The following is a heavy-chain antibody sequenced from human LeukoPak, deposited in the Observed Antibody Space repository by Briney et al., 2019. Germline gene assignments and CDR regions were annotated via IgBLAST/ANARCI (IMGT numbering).Heavy chain of an antibody. CDR1: GFTFDDYG. D-gene: IGHD3-22*01. Sequence: GGSLRLSCAASGFTFDDYGMSWVRQGPGKGREWVSAINRNGDSTGYADSVKGRFTISRDNAKNSLYLQMNSLRAEDTAVYYCARAISYYYDSSGQPTDDAFDIWGQGTMVTVSS. CDR2: INRNGDST. J-gene: IGHJ3*02. CDR3: ARAISYYYDSSGQPTDDAFDI. V-gene: IGHV3-20*04.